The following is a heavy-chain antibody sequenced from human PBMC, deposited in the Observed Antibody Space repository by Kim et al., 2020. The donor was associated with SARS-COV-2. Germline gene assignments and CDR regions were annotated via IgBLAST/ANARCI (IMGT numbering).Heavy chain of an antibody. CDR3: AKAGILTGYYDFDY. Sequence: ADAVKGRFTISRDNAKNSLYLQMSSLRPEDTALYYCAKAGILTGYYDFDYWGQGTLVTVSS. J-gene: IGHJ4*02. V-gene: IGHV3-9*01. D-gene: IGHD3-9*01.